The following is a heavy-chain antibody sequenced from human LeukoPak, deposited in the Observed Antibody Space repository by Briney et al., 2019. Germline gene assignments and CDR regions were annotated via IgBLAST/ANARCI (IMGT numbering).Heavy chain of an antibody. Sequence: GGSLRLSCAASGFTFSTHGMHWVRQAPGKGLDWVAFIRNDGTKKNYADSVKGRFTISRDNSKNTLYLQMDSLSAEDTAVYYCVKVDAWGQGTLVTVSS. J-gene: IGHJ4*02. CDR1: GFTFSTHG. CDR3: VKVDA. CDR2: IRNDGTKK. V-gene: IGHV3-30*02. D-gene: IGHD2-8*01.